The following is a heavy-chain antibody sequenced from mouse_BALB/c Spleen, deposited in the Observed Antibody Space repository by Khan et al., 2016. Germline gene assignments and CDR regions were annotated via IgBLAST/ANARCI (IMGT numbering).Heavy chain of an antibody. CDR1: GFTFSSYA. J-gene: IGHJ3*01. D-gene: IGHD1-1*02. V-gene: IGHV5-9-4*01. CDR3: ARAYGPY. Sequence: EVELVESGGGLVKPGGSRKLSCAASGFTFSSYAMSWVRQSPEKRLEWVAEISSGGSYTYYPDTVTGRFTISRDNAKNTLFLEMSSLRSEDMAMYYCARAYGPYWGQGTLVTVSA. CDR2: ISSGGSYT.